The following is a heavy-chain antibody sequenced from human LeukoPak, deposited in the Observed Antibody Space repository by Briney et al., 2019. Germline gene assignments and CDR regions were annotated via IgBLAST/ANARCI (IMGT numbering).Heavy chain of an antibody. CDR2: IYYSGST. D-gene: IGHD4-17*01. J-gene: IGHJ4*02. Sequence: PSETLSLTCTVSGGSISSSSYYWGWIRQPPGKGLEWIGSIYYSGSTYYNPSLKSRVTISVDTSKNQFSLKLSSVTAADTAVYYCARLDHGDESYFDYWGQGTLVTVSS. CDR3: ARLDHGDESYFDY. CDR1: GGSISSSSYY. V-gene: IGHV4-39*01.